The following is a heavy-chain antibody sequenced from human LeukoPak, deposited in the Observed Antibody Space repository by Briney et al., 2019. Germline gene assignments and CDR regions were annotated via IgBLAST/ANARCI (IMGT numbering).Heavy chain of an antibody. D-gene: IGHD3-10*01. CDR1: GFTFSSYS. Sequence: GGSLRLSCAASGFTFSSYSMNWVRQAPGKGPEWVSSISSSNSYIYYADSVKGRFTISRDNAKNSLYLQMNSLRAEDTAVYYCARGALFQPHDYWGQGTLVTVSS. CDR3: ARGALFQPHDY. CDR2: ISSSNSYI. J-gene: IGHJ4*02. V-gene: IGHV3-21*01.